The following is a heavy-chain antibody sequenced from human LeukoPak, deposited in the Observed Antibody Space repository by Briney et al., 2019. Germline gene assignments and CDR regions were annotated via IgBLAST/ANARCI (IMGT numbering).Heavy chain of an antibody. J-gene: IGHJ4*02. CDR2: IKKEGRDK. CDR3: ARDAGTGFDY. Sequence: GGSLRLSCAASGFTFSNYWMTWVRQAPGKGLEWVANIKKEGRDKYYVDSVKGRFTISKDNAKNSVYLQMSSLRVEDTAVYYCARDAGTGFDYWGQGTLVTVSS. V-gene: IGHV3-7*01. D-gene: IGHD3-10*01. CDR1: GFTFSNYW.